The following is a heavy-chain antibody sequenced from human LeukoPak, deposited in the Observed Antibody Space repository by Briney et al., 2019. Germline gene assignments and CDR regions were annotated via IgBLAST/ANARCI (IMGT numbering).Heavy chain of an antibody. J-gene: IGHJ4*02. CDR1: GFTFSSYA. CDR2: ISYDGSNK. D-gene: IGHD5-18*01. V-gene: IGHV3-30*04. CDR3: ANEYSYPQEFYFDY. Sequence: GGSLRLSCAASGFTFSSYAMHWVRQAPGKGLEWVAVISYDGSNKYYADSVKGRFTISRDNSKNTLYLQMNSLRAEDTAVYYCANEYSYPQEFYFDYWGQGTLVTVSS.